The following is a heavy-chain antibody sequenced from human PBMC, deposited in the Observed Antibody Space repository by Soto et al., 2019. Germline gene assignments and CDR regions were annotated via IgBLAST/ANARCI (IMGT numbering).Heavy chain of an antibody. V-gene: IGHV1-69*06. J-gene: IGHJ6*02. CDR3: ARGGYSSTWSNLLDRSGLDV. CDR1: GGTFSSYA. Sequence: QVQLVQSGAEAKKPGSSVKVSCKTSGGTFSSYAISWVRQAPGQGLEWMGGIVPLFRTTNYAQKFQGSVTITADTSTYTVYMALSGLRSGDTAVYYCARGGYSSTWSNLLDRSGLDVWGQGTTVTVSS. CDR2: IVPLFRTT. D-gene: IGHD6-13*01.